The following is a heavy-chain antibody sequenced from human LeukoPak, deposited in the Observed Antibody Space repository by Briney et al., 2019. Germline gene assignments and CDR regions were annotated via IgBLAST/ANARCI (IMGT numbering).Heavy chain of an antibody. CDR1: GFTFSSYW. D-gene: IGHD3/OR15-3a*01. CDR2: IKLDGTQK. CDR3: TRDFWTDY. V-gene: IGHV3-7*01. Sequence: GGSLRLSCAASGFTFSSYWMSWIRQAPGRGLEWVANIKLDGTQKNYIQSVRGRFTISRDNARNFLYLQLSSLRAEDTAVYYCTRDFWTDYWGQGTLVTVSS. J-gene: IGHJ4*02.